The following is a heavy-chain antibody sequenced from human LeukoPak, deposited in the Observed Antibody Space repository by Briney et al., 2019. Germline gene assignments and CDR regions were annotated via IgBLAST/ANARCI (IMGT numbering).Heavy chain of an antibody. Sequence: PSQTLSLTCTVSGGSISSGSYYWSWIRQPAGKGLEWIGRIYTSGSTNYNPSLKSRVTISVDTSKNQFSLKLSSVTAADTAVDYCARVHRLIYYYYMDVWGKGTTVTISS. CDR2: IYTSGST. CDR1: GGSISSGSYY. D-gene: IGHD2-8*01. J-gene: IGHJ6*03. V-gene: IGHV4-61*02. CDR3: ARVHRLIYYYYMDV.